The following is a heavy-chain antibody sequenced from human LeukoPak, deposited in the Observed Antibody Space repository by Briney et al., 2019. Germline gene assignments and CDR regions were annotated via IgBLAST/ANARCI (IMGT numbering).Heavy chain of an antibody. CDR1: GGSISSSSYY. CDR2: IYYSGST. CDR3: ATRTPETYYYDSSGYFDY. Sequence: SQTLSLTCTVSGGSISSSSYYWGWIRQPPGKGLEWIGSIYYSGSTYYNPSLKSRVTISVDTSKNQFSLKLSSVTAADTAVYYCATRTPETYYYDSSGYFDYWGQGTLVTVSS. D-gene: IGHD3-22*01. J-gene: IGHJ4*02. V-gene: IGHV4-39*01.